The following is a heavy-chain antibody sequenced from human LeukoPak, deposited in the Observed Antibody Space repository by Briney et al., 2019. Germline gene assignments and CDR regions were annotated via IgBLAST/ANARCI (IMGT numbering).Heavy chain of an antibody. CDR2: MNPNSGNT. Sequence: ASVKVSCKASGYTFTSYDINWVRQATGQGLEWMGCMNPNSGNTGYAQKFQGRVTMTRNTSISTAYMELSSLRSEDTAVYYCARGSVPPEAAAGTEFDYWGQGTLVTVSS. V-gene: IGHV1-8*01. D-gene: IGHD6-13*01. CDR1: GYTFTSYD. CDR3: ARGSVPPEAAAGTEFDY. J-gene: IGHJ4*02.